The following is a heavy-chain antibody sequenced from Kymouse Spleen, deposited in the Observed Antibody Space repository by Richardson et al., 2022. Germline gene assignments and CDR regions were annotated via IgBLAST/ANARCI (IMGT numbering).Heavy chain of an antibody. D-gene: IGHD6-19*01. CDR2: ISYDGSNK. V-gene: IGHV3-30*18. CDR3: AKDGEAVAAPFDY. J-gene: IGHJ4*02. Sequence: QVQLVESGGGVVQPGRSLRLSCAASGFTFSSYGMHWVRQAPGKGLEWVAVISYDGSNKYYADSVKGRFTISRDNSKNTLYLQMNSLRAEDTAVYYCAKDGEAVAAPFDYWGQGTLVTVSS. CDR1: GFTFSSYG.